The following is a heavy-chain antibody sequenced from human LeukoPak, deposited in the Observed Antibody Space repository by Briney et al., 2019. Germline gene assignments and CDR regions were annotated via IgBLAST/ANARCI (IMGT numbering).Heavy chain of an antibody. CDR1: GFTFSDHY. Sequence: GGSLRLSCAASGFTFSDHYMDWVRQAPGKELEWVGRTRNKANSYITEYAASVKGRFTISRDDSKNSLYLQMNSLRAEDTAVYYCARVEEDTVVAKYYYYGMGVWGQGTTVTVSS. J-gene: IGHJ6*02. V-gene: IGHV3-72*01. CDR3: ARVEEDTVVAKYYYYGMGV. CDR2: TRNKANSYIT. D-gene: IGHD4-23*01.